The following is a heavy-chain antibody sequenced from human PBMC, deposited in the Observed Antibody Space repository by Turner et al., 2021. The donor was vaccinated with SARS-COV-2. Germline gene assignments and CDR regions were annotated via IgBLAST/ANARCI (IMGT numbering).Heavy chain of an antibody. Sequence: EAQVVESGGGLIQPGGSLSLSCAASGFTFSSYAMSWVRQAPGKGLEWVSAISGSGGSTYYADSVKGRFTISRDNSKNTLYLQMNSLRAEDTAVYYCAKADRVMIVVVITLFDYWGQGTLVTVSS. CDR2: ISGSGGST. D-gene: IGHD3-22*01. J-gene: IGHJ4*02. CDR3: AKADRVMIVVVITLFDY. V-gene: IGHV3-23*04. CDR1: GFTFSSYA.